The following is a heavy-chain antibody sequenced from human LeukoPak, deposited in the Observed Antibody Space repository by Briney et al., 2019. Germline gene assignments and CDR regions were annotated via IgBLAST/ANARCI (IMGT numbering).Heavy chain of an antibody. Sequence: NVSGPTLVNPTETLTLTCTVSGFSLSNARMGVSWIRQPPGKALEWLAHIFSNDEKSYSTSLKSRLTISKDTSKSQVVLTMTNMDPVDTATYYCAHRTTTAVTGFFDYWGQGTLVTVSS. V-gene: IGHV2-26*01. CDR2: IFSNDEK. CDR1: GFSLSNARMG. CDR3: AHRTTTAVTGFFDY. D-gene: IGHD6-19*01. J-gene: IGHJ4*02.